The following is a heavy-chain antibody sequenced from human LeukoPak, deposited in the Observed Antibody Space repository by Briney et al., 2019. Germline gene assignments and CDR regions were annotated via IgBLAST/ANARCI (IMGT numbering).Heavy chain of an antibody. J-gene: IGHJ4*02. D-gene: IGHD5-18*01. V-gene: IGHV3-9*01. Sequence: PGGSLRLSCVASGFTFNRHGLHWVRQAPGKGLEWVSGISWNSGSIGYADSVKGRFTISRDNAKNSLYLQMNSLRAEDTALYYCAKGGGYSYGHGIYFDYWGQGTLVTVSS. CDR2: ISWNSGSI. CDR1: GFTFNRHG. CDR3: AKGGGYSYGHGIYFDY.